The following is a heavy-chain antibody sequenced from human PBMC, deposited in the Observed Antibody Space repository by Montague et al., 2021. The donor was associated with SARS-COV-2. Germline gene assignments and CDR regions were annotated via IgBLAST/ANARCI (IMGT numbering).Heavy chain of an antibody. Sequence: SLSLSFSASGFTFSSYAMHWVRQAPGKGLEWVAVISYDGSNKYYVDSVKGRFTISRDNSKNTLYLQMNSLRAEDTAVYYCARDWDGYDLDYGMDVWGQGTRGTVAS. V-gene: IGHV3-30*04. CDR3: ARDWDGYDLDYGMDV. CDR2: ISYDGSNK. J-gene: IGHJ6*02. CDR1: GFTFSSYA. D-gene: IGHD5-12*01.